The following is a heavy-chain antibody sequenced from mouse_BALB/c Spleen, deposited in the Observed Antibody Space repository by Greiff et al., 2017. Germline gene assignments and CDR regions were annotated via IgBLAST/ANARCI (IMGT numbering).Heavy chain of an antibody. J-gene: IGHJ2*01. Sequence: DVQLQESGAELVKPGASVKLSCTASGFNIKDTYMHWVKQRPEQGLEWIGRIDPANGNTKYDPKFQGKATITADTSSNTAYLQLSSLTSEDTAVYYCAMGIRYYFDYWGQGTTLTVSS. CDR2: IDPANGNT. CDR1: GFNIKDTY. V-gene: IGHV14-3*02. CDR3: AMGIRYYFDY. D-gene: IGHD2-14*01.